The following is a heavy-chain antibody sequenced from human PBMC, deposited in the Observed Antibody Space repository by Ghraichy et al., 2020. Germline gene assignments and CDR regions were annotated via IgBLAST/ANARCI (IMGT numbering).Heavy chain of an antibody. D-gene: IGHD2/OR15-2a*01. V-gene: IGHV3-30*02. J-gene: IGHJ4*02. CDR2: VLFDGSGT. Sequence: GGSLRLSCAASGFTFTNYGIHWVRQAPGKGLEWVGFVLFDGSGTFYADSVKGRFTISRDNSMDTVYLQMNSLRAEDTAVYYCAKDLYNTIEKTGGRGPDYWGQGTLVTVSS. CDR3: AKDLYNTIEKTGGRGPDY. CDR1: GFTFTNYG.